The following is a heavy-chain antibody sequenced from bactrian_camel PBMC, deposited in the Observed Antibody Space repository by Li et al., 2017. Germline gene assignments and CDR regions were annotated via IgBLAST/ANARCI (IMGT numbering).Heavy chain of an antibody. Sequence: VQLVESGGGSVQAGGSLRLSCAASGYTFSRLCMAWFRQAPGAEHEGVAYSETGGPTYYGDSVKGRFTISQDSAKNTVYLQMNSLKPEDTAMCYCAAGRSTFADNWLRPSVWRYWGQGTQVTVS. CDR1: GYTFSRLC. CDR2: YSETGGPT. V-gene: IGHV3-3*01. J-gene: IGHJ4*01. D-gene: IGHD1*01. CDR3: AAGRSTFADNWLRPSVWRY.